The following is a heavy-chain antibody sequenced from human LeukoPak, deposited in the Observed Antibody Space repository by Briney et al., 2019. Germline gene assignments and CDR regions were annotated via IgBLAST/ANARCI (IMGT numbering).Heavy chain of an antibody. D-gene: IGHD1-26*01. CDR1: GGSIGSYY. J-gene: IGHJ4*02. V-gene: IGHV4-59*01. CDR3: ARARYPQIEAPFHY. Sequence: SETLSLTCTVSGGSIGSYYWNWIRQPPGKGLEWIGYIFYSGSTNYNPSLKSRVTISLDTSKNQFSLKLSSVTVADTAVYYCARARYPQIEAPFHYWGQGTLVTVSS. CDR2: IFYSGST.